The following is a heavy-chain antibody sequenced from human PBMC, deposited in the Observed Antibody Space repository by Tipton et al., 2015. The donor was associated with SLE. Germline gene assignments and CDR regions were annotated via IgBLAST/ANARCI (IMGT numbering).Heavy chain of an antibody. V-gene: IGHV4-59*02. CDR2: IYKIAST. D-gene: IGHD5-24*01. J-gene: IGHJ6*03. Sequence: TLSLTCTVSGASVSRFDWTWSWIRQAPGKELEWIGDIYKIASTNYNPSLKSRVTISVDTSKNQFSLRLTSVTAADTAVYYCARAEMTTEGSVFDFYVDVWGKGATVTVSS. CDR1: GASVSRFD. CDR3: ARAEMTTEGSVFDFYVDV.